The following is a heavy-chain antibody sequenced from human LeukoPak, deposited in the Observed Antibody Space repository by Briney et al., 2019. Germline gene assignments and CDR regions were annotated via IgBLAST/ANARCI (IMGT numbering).Heavy chain of an antibody. D-gene: IGHD3-22*01. CDR1: GDSITSFD. CDR3: ARDRGIGIVESRVAFDL. J-gene: IGHJ3*01. V-gene: IGHV4-4*07. CDR2: IYSNEHT. Sequence: PSETLSLTCSVSGDSITSFDWGWVRQPAGKGLEWIGRIYSNEHTYSNPSLRGRVTISVDKSRNLVSLRLSSVAAADTGVYYCARDRGIGIVESRVAFDLWGQGTMVTVSS.